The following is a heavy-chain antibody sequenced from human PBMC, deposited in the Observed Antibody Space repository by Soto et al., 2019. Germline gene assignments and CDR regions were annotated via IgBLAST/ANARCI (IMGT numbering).Heavy chain of an antibody. CDR2: MNLNSGAR. CDR3: ARTNGDFDY. D-gene: IGHD4-17*01. Sequence: QVQLVQSGAEVKKPGASVKVSCKASGYTFTSYDSNWVRQASRQGLEWMGWMNLNSGARGYAQKFQGRVTMTRDTSKSTAYMELTILRSDDTAMYYCARTNGDFDYWGQGTLVTVSS. J-gene: IGHJ4*02. V-gene: IGHV1-8*01. CDR1: GYTFTSYD.